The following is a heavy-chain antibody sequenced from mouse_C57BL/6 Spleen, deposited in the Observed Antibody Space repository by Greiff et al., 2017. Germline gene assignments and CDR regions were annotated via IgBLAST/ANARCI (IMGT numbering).Heavy chain of an antibody. D-gene: IGHD2-5*01. CDR2: FHPYNDDT. J-gene: IGHJ1*03. CDR3: ARGYYINHGYFDV. CDR1: GYTFTTYP. Sequence: QVHVKQSGAELVKPGASVKMSCKASGYTFTTYPIEWMEQNHGKSLEWIGNFHPYNDDTKYNEKFKGKATLTVEKSSSTVYLELSRLTSDDAAGYYCARGYYINHGYFDVWGTGTTVTVSS. V-gene: IGHV1-47*01.